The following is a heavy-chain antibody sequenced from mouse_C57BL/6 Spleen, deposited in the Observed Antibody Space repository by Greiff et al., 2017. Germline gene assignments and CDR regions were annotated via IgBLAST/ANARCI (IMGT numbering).Heavy chain of an antibody. J-gene: IGHJ2*01. CDR1: GYTLTSYW. V-gene: IGHV1-7*01. Sequence: QVQLQQSGAELAKPGASVKLSCKASGYTLTSYWMHWVKQRPGQGLEWIGYINPSSGYTKYNQKFKDKATLTADKSSSTAYMQLSSLTYEDSAVYYCARPNDITTVVATNYFDYWGQGTTLTVSS. CDR2: INPSSGYT. CDR3: ARPNDITTVVATNYFDY. D-gene: IGHD1-1*01.